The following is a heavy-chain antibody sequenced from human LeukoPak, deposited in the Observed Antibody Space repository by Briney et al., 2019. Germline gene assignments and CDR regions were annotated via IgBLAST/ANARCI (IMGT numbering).Heavy chain of an antibody. J-gene: IGHJ5*02. D-gene: IGHD5-18*01. V-gene: IGHV4-59*01. CDR3: ARVPGQLWFSWWFDP. CDR1: GGSISSYY. Sequence: SETLSLTCTVSGGSISSYYWSWIRQPPGKGLDCIGYIYYSGTTNYNPSLKSRVTISLDTSKNQFSLKLSSVTAADTAVYYCARVPGQLWFSWWFDPWGQGTLVTVSS. CDR2: IYYSGTT.